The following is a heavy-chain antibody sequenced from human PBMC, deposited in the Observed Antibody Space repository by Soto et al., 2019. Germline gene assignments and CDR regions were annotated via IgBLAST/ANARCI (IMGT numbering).Heavy chain of an antibody. CDR2: INGGSGNT. CDR3: ARVPPWGNSAGDYYIQHYDS. Sequence: QVQLVQSGAEVKRPGASVTVSCKSSGFTFTSYAIHWLRQAPGQRPQWMGWINGGSGNTKYSQDFQGRVTFTRDTFATTAYLELSSLRSEDTAVYYCARVPPWGNSAGDYYIQHYDSWGQGTPVTVS. CDR1: GFTFTSYA. J-gene: IGHJ4*02. D-gene: IGHD3-10*01. V-gene: IGHV1-3*01.